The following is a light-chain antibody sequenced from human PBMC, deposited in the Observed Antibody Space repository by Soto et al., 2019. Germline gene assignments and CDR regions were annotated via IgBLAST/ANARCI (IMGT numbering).Light chain of an antibody. J-gene: IGLJ2*01. V-gene: IGLV1-44*01. CDR1: SSNIGSNP. CDR3: AAWDDTLNGVV. Sequence: QSVLTQPPSASGTPGQRVTISCSGSSSNIGSNPVNWYQQLPGAAPPLLIYHGNQRPSGVPDRFSGSKYGTSASLAIGGLQSEDEEDYFCAAWDDTLNGVVFGGGTKLTVL. CDR2: HGN.